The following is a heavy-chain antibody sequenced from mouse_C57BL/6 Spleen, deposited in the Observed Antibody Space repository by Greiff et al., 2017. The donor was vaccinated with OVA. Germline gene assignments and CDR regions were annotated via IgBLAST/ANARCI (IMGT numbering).Heavy chain of an antibody. CDR1: GFTFSDYG. V-gene: IGHV5-15*01. D-gene: IGHD1-1*01. J-gene: IGHJ4*01. Sequence: EVKLVESGGGLVQPGGSLKLSCAAPGFTFSDYGMAWVRQAPRKGPEWVAFISNLAYSIYYADTVTGRFTISRENAKNTLYLEMSSLRSEDTAMYYCARLNYYDAMDYWGQGTSVTVSS. CDR3: ARLNYYDAMDY. CDR2: ISNLAYSI.